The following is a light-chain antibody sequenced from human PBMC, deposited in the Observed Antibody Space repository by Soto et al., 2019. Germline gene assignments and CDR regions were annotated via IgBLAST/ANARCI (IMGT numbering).Light chain of an antibody. CDR1: QGISSW. V-gene: IGKV1D-12*01. Sequence: DIQLTQSPSSVSASVGDRVTITCRVRQGISSWLAWYQQKPGKAPKLLIYAASGLESGVPSRFSGSGSGTDFTLTISSLHPEDFATYYCQQTNIFPHTFGGGTKVDIK. CDR2: AAS. J-gene: IGKJ4*01. CDR3: QQTNIFPHT.